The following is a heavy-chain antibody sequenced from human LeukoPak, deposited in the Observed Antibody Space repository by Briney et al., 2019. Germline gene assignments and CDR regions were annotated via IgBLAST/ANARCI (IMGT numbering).Heavy chain of an antibody. D-gene: IGHD3-22*01. CDR3: ARDYYDSSGPAY. CDR1: GGTFSSYA. CDR2: IIPIFGTA. V-gene: IGHV1-69*06. Sequence: ASVKVSCKASGGTFSSYAISWVRQAPGQGLEWMGRIIPIFGTANYAQKFQGRVTIIADKSTSTAYMELSSLRSEDTAVYYCARDYYDSSGPAYWGQGTLVTVSS. J-gene: IGHJ4*02.